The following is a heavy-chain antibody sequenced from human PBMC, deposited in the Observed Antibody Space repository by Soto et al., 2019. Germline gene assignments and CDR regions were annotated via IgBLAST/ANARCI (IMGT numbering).Heavy chain of an antibody. CDR2: IYYSGST. CDR3: ARQGAVAGTAYYYYGMDV. J-gene: IGHJ6*02. V-gene: IGHV4-39*01. Sequence: SETLSLTCTVSGGSISSSSYYWVWIRQPPGKGLEWIGSIYYSGSTYYNPSLKSRVTISVDTSKNQFSLKLSSVTAADTAVYYCARQGAVAGTAYYYYGMDVWGQGTTVTVSS. D-gene: IGHD6-19*01. CDR1: GGSISSSSYY.